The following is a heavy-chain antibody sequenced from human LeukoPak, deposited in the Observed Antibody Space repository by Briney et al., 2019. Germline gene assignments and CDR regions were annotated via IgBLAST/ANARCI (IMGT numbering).Heavy chain of an antibody. D-gene: IGHD3-3*01. CDR3: VKRITIFGVAGDY. J-gene: IGHJ4*02. CDR1: GYTLTELS. V-gene: IGHV1-24*01. Sequence: ASVKVSCKVSGYTLTELSMHWVRQAPGKGLEWMGGFDPEEGETIYAQKFQGRVTMTEDTSTDTAYMELSSLRSEDTAVYYCVKRITIFGVAGDYWGQGTLVTVSS. CDR2: FDPEEGET.